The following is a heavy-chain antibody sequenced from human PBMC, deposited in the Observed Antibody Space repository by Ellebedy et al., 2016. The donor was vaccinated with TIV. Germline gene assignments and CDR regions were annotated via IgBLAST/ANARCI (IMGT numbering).Heavy chain of an antibody. J-gene: IGHJ4*02. CDR1: GFSLSATGMC. CDR3: AHRGSGSPGGFDY. D-gene: IGHD3-10*01. CDR2: IDWDDDK. Sequence: SGPTLVKPTQTLTLTCTFSGFSLSATGMCVSWIRQPPGKGLEWLARIDWDDDKFYSASLKTRLTISKDTSKNQVVLTMTNMDPVDTATYYCAHRGSGSPGGFDYWGQGTLVTVSS. V-gene: IGHV2-70*12.